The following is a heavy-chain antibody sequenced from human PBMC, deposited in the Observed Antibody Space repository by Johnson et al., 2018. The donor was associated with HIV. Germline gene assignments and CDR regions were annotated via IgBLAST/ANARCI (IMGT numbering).Heavy chain of an antibody. D-gene: IGHD1-7*01. Sequence: QVQLVESGGGVVQPGRSLRLSCAASGFTFSSYAMHWVRQAPGKGLEWVAVISYDGSNKYYADSVKGRFTISRDNSKNTLYLQMNSLRAEDTAVYYCAREENWNYDPDAFDIWGQGTMVTVSS. V-gene: IGHV3-30*04. CDR1: GFTFSSYA. CDR2: ISYDGSNK. J-gene: IGHJ3*02. CDR3: AREENWNYDPDAFDI.